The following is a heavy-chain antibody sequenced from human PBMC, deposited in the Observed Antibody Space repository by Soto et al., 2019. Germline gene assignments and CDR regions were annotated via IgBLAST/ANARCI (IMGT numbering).Heavy chain of an antibody. D-gene: IGHD3-22*01. Sequence: SETLSLTCTVSGGSISSYYWSWIRQPPGKGLEWIGYIYYSGSTNYNPSLKSRVTISVDTSKNQFSLKLSSVTAADTAVYYCARGFRDSSGYYERWTYGMDVWGQGTRSPSP. CDR1: GGSISSYY. CDR2: IYYSGST. J-gene: IGHJ6*02. V-gene: IGHV4-59*01. CDR3: ARGFRDSSGYYERWTYGMDV.